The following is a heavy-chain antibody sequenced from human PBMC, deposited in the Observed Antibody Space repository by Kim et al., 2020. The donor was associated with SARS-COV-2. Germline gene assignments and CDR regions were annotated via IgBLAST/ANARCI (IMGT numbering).Heavy chain of an antibody. V-gene: IGHV3-30*18. Sequence: GGSLRLSCAASGFIFSDYGMHWVRQAPGKGLDWVAVISRDGSNKIYAGSVKGRFTISRDNSKNTLYLQMNSLRAEDTAVYYCAKGEATSGTYYLYEYWGQGTLVTVSS. CDR1: GFIFSDYG. CDR2: ISRDGSNK. CDR3: AKGEATSGTYYLYEY. D-gene: IGHD1-26*01. J-gene: IGHJ4*02.